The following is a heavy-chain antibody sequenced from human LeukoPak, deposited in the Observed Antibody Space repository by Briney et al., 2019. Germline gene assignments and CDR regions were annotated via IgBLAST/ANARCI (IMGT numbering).Heavy chain of an antibody. D-gene: IGHD1-26*01. CDR3: ACGVGATPSYYYYYMDV. CDR1: GGTFSSYA. CDR2: IIPIFGTA. Sequence: ASVKVSCKASGGTFSSYAISWVRQAPGQGLEWMGGIIPIFGTANYAQKFQGRVTITADKSTSTAYMELRSLRSEDTAVYYCACGVGATPSYYYYYMDVWGKGTTVTVSS. V-gene: IGHV1-69*06. J-gene: IGHJ6*03.